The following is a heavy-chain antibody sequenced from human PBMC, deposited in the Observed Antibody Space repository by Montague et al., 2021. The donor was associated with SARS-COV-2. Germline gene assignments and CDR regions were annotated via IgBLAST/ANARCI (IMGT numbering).Heavy chain of an antibody. Sequence: SETLSLTCAVSGGSFSGYYWSWIRQPPGKGLEWIGEINHSGSTNYNPSLRGRVTISIDTSKNQFSLKLSSVTAADTAVYYCARTGVTTVTMRYYYGMDVWGQGTMVTVSS. J-gene: IGHJ6*02. CDR3: ARTGVTTVTMRYYYGMDV. CDR2: INHSGST. V-gene: IGHV4-34*01. CDR1: GGSFSGYY. D-gene: IGHD4-11*01.